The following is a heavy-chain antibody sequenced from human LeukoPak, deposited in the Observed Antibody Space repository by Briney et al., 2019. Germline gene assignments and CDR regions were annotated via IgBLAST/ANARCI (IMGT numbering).Heavy chain of an antibody. CDR1: GGSFSGYY. Sequence: SETLSLTCAVYGGSFSGYYWSWIRQPPGKGLEWIGEINHSGSTNYNPSLKSRVTISVDTSKNQFSLKLSSVTAADTAVYYCARVSATTVVTPGYDYWGQGTLVTVSS. D-gene: IGHD4-23*01. CDR3: ARVSATTVVTPGYDY. CDR2: INHSGST. V-gene: IGHV4-34*01. J-gene: IGHJ4*02.